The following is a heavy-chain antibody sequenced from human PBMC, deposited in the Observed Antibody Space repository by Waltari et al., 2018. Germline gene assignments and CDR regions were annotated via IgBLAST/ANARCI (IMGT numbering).Heavy chain of an antibody. Sequence: SGFTVSSNYMSWVRQAPGKGLEWVSVIYSGGSTYYADSVKGRFTISRDNSKNTLYLQMNSLRAEDTAVYYCARDLGGWFDYWGQGTLVTVSS. CDR3: ARDLGGWFDY. V-gene: IGHV3-53*01. CDR2: IYSGGST. D-gene: IGHD6-19*01. J-gene: IGHJ4*02. CDR1: GFTVSSNY.